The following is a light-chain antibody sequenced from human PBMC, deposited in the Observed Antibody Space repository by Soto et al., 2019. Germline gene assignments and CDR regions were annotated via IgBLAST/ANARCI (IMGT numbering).Light chain of an antibody. V-gene: IGKV3-20*01. Sequence: EILLTQSPDTLSLSPGERATLSCRASQSVSSSFLAWYQQKPGQAQRLLIYGASSRAAGIPDRFSGSGSGTAFTLTISRLEPEDFAVYFCQQYGSSPPLTFGGGTKVDIK. CDR1: QSVSSSF. CDR2: GAS. CDR3: QQYGSSPPLT. J-gene: IGKJ4*01.